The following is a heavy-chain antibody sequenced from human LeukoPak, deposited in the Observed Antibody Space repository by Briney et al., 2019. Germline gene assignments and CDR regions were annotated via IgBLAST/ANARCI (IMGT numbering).Heavy chain of an antibody. J-gene: IGHJ5*02. CDR2: IGGRGGST. CDR3: EGGA. CDR1: GFRFSDYT. V-gene: IGHV3-23*01. Sequence: PGGSLRLSCAASGFRFSDYTMTWVRQAPGKGPEWVSAIGGRGGSTYYADSLGGRFTISRDNSKDMLYLQMNSLKVEDTATSVEEGGAWGQGTKVTVSS. D-gene: IGHD1-1*01.